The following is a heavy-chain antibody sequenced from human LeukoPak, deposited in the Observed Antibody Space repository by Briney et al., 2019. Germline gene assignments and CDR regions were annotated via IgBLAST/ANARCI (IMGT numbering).Heavy chain of an antibody. J-gene: IGHJ6*03. CDR3: ARAERQFYYDSSGSSYYYYMDV. D-gene: IGHD3-22*01. V-gene: IGHV4-4*07. CDR1: GDSISPYY. Sequence: PSETLSLTCTVSGDSISPYYWNWIRQSAGKGLEWIGRIQSSGSTNYNPSLRGRLTISVDKSQNQFSLKLTSVTAADTAVYYCARAERQFYYDSSGSSYYYYMDVWGKGTTVAVSS. CDR2: IQSSGST.